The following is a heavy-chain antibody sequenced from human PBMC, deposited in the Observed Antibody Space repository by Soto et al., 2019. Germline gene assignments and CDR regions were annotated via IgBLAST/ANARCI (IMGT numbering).Heavy chain of an antibody. D-gene: IGHD2-15*01. CDR1: GFTFSSHA. CDR2: ISAGGDGA. J-gene: IGHJ4*02. CDR3: ARDLWWYLH. V-gene: IGHV3-23*01. Sequence: EVQLLESGGGLVQPGGALRLSCAASGFTFSSHAMSWVRQAPGKGLEWVSSISAGGDGAYYADSVKVRFTISRANSNNTLYLQMNSLRTEDTAVYYCARDLWWYLHWGQGTLVTVSS.